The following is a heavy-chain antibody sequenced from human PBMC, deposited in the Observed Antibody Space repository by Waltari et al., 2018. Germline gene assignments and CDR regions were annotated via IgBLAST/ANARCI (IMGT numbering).Heavy chain of an antibody. J-gene: IGHJ4*02. Sequence: VQLLETGGGLIQPGGSLRLSCAASGFSVSSNYMTWVRQAPGKGLECVSVIYSGGNTYYADSVKGRFIISRDTSKNPVYLQMNSLRVEETAVYYCARGQNYGDSAPADYWGQGTLVTVSS. CDR2: IYSGGNT. CDR1: GFSVSSNY. V-gene: IGHV3-53*02. D-gene: IGHD4-17*01. CDR3: ARGQNYGDSAPADY.